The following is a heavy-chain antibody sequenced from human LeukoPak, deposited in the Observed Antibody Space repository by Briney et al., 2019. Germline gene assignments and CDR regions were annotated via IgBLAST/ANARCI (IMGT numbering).Heavy chain of an antibody. CDR1: GFSLSNYW. CDR3: GRFGYVAGVDL. J-gene: IGHJ4*02. Sequence: GGSLRLSCAASGFSLSNYWVTWVRQAPGTGLEWVANINPGGTETYYVEPVKGRFTISRHNAKNLVYLQMNSLKAEDSAVYHCGRFGYVAGVDLWGQGTLVTVSS. CDR2: INPGGTET. V-gene: IGHV3-7*01. D-gene: IGHD6-19*01.